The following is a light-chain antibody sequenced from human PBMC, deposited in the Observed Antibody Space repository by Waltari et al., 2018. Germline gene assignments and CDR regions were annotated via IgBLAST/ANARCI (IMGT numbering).Light chain of an antibody. CDR2: AAS. J-gene: IGKJ1*01. CDR1: QSVSKY. Sequence: ELVLTQSPATLSLSPGERATLYFRASQSVSKYLAWYQQRPGQAPRLLLYAASTMATGVPDTFSGSGYGTDFSLIISRLEPEDFAVYYCQNHERLPATFGQGTKVEIK. CDR3: QNHERLPAT. V-gene: IGKV3-20*01.